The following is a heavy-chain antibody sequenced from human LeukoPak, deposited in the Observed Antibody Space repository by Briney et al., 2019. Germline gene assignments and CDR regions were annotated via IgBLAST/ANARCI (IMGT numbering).Heavy chain of an antibody. J-gene: IGHJ4*02. Sequence: ASVMVSCKTSGYTFTNHGISWVRQAPGQGLEWMGWISGYNANTNYVQKFRGRVTMTTDTSTSTAYMELRSLSSDDTALYYCARDLSLGRHDDGEPFDYWGQGTLATVSS. CDR3: ARDLSLGRHDDGEPFDY. CDR2: ISGYNANT. V-gene: IGHV1-18*01. CDR1: GYTFTNHG. D-gene: IGHD4-17*01.